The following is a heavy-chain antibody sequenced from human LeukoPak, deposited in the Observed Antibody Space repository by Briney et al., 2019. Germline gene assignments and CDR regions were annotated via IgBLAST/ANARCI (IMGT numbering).Heavy chain of an antibody. CDR2: IYSGGST. D-gene: IGHD6-13*01. Sequence: GGSLRLSCAASGFTVSSNYMSWVRQAPGKGLEWVSVIYSGGSTYYADSVKGRFTISRDNSKNTLYLQMNSLRAEDTAVYYCARQQLVPRGSEYWGQGTLVTVSS. CDR1: GFTVSSNY. CDR3: ARQQLVPRGSEY. J-gene: IGHJ4*02. V-gene: IGHV3-66*04.